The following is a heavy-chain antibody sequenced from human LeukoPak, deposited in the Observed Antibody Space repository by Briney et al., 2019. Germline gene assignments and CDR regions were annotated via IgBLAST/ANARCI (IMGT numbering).Heavy chain of an antibody. V-gene: IGHV5-51*01. J-gene: IGHJ4*02. CDR3: ASGPAYDILTGYLQYYFDY. D-gene: IGHD3-9*01. CDR1: GYSFTSYW. CDR2: IYPGDSDT. Sequence: GESLKISCKGSGYSFTSYWIGWVRQMPGKGLEWMGIIYPGDSDTRYSPSFQGQVTISADKSISTAYLQWSSLKASDTAMYYCASGPAYDILTGYLQYYFDYWGQGTLVTDSS.